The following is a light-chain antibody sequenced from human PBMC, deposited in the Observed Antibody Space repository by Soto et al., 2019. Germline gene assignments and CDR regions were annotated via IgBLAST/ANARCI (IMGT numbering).Light chain of an antibody. CDR3: QQYSSWYT. J-gene: IGKJ2*01. Sequence: VVLTQSPATLSVSPGARAILSCRASQTITNNYLAWYQQKPGQAPRLLIFGASVRATGIPDRFSGSGSGTEFTLTISSLQSGDLGVYYCQQYSSWYTFGQGTKLEIK. CDR1: QTITNN. CDR2: GAS. V-gene: IGKV3D-15*01.